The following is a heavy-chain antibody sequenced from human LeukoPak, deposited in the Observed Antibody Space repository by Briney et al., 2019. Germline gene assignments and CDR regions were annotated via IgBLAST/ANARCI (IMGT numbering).Heavy chain of an antibody. J-gene: IGHJ6*03. CDR3: ARGGQLGMDYYCYMDV. Sequence: GASVKVSCKASGGTFSSYAISWVRQAPGQGLEWMGGIIPIFGTANYAQKFQGRVTITTDESTSTAYMELSSLRSEDTAVYYCARGGQLGMDYYCYMDVWGKGTTVTVSS. CDR2: IIPIFGTA. CDR1: GGTFSSYA. V-gene: IGHV1-69*05. D-gene: IGHD6-6*01.